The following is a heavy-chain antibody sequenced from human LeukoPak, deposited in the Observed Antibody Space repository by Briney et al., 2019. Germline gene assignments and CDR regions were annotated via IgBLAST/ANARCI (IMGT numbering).Heavy chain of an antibody. V-gene: IGHV4-59*01. CDR3: ARVLPVTTAIDY. Sequence: PSETLSLTCAVYGGSFSGYYWSWIRQPPGKGLEWIGYIYYSGSTNYNPSLKSRVTISVDTSKNRFSLKLSSVTAADTAVYYCARVLPVTTAIDYWGQGTLVTVSS. CDR1: GGSFSGYY. D-gene: IGHD4-11*01. J-gene: IGHJ4*02. CDR2: IYYSGST.